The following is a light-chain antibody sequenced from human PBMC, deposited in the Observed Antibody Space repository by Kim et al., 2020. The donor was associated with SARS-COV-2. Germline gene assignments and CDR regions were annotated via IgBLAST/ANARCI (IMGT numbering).Light chain of an antibody. V-gene: IGLV1-44*01. J-gene: IGLJ3*02. CDR2: NDN. CDR3: ATWDDRLQGWV. Sequence: GQRVAVSCSGSSSNIGSNIVNWYKQVPGRAPKLLIYNDNQRPSGVPDRVSGSKSGTSASLAFGGLQSEEEALYYCATWDDRLQGWVFGGGTQLTVL. CDR1: SSNIGSNI.